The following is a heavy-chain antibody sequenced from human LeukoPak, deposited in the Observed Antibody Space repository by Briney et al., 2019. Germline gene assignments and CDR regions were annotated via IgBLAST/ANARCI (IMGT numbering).Heavy chain of an antibody. CDR1: GYTFTSYD. D-gene: IGHD6-13*01. CDR3: ARGYHSSSWFDY. V-gene: IGHV1-8*01. J-gene: IGHJ4*02. Sequence: ASVKVSCKASGYTFTSYDINWVRQATGQGLEWMGWMNPNSGNTGYAQKFQGRVTMTRNTSISTAYMELSSLRSEDTAVYYYARGYHSSSWFDYWGQGTLVTVSS. CDR2: MNPNSGNT.